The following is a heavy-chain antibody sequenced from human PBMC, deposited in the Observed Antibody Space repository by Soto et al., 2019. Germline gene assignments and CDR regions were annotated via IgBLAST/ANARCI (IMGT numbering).Heavy chain of an antibody. V-gene: IGHV2-5*02. CDR2: IYWDDDK. CDR3: ALKPGDYVADAFDI. J-gene: IGHJ3*02. D-gene: IGHD4-17*01. Sequence: QITLKESGPTLVKPTQTLTLTCTFSGFSLSTSGVGVGWIRQPPGKALEWLALIYWDDDKRYSPSLKSRLTITKDTSKNQVVLTMTNMDPVDTATYYCALKPGDYVADAFDIWGQGTMVTVSS. CDR1: GFSLSTSGVG.